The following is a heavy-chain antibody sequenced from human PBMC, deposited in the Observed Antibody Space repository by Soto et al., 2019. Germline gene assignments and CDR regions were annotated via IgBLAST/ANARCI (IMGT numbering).Heavy chain of an antibody. CDR2: IWYDGSNK. V-gene: IGHV3-33*01. D-gene: IGHD6-19*01. CDR3: ARDSHVGSGWQLTADY. CDR1: GFTFSSYG. Sequence: GGSLRLSCAASGFTFSSYGMHWVRQAPGKGLEWVAVIWYDGSNKYYAESVKGRFTISRDNSKNTLYLQMNSLRAEDTAVYYCARDSHVGSGWQLTADYCGQGPLVTVYS. J-gene: IGHJ4*02.